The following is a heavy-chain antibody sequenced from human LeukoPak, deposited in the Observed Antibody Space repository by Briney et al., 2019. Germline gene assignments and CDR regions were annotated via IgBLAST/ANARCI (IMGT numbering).Heavy chain of an antibody. CDR1: GFTFSSYA. CDR2: ISGSGDST. D-gene: IGHD6-13*01. J-gene: IGHJ4*02. V-gene: IGHV3-23*01. CDR3: TKGQQQYPRSVDY. Sequence: GGSLRLSCAASGFTFSSYAMNWVRQAPGKGLEWVSGISGSGDSTYYADSVKGRFTISGDNSKITVYLQMNSLRAEDTAVYYCTKGQQQYPRSVDYWGQGTLVAVSS.